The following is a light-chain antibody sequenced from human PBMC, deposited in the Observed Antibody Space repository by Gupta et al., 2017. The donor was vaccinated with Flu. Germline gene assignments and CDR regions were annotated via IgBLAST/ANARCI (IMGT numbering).Light chain of an antibody. Sequence: ATLSCRASQRISNTYLAWYQQKPGQAPRLLIYGAFTRATGIPDRFSGSGSGTDFTLTISRLEPEDFAVYYCQLHSSSPRLYTSGQGTKLEIK. V-gene: IGKV3-20*01. CDR2: GAF. J-gene: IGKJ2*01. CDR3: QLHSSSPRLYT. CDR1: QRISNTY.